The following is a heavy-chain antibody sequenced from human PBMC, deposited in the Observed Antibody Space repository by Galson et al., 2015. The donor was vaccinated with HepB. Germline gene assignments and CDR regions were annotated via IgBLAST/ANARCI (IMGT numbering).Heavy chain of an antibody. V-gene: IGHV1-2*02. D-gene: IGHD2-2*02. CDR2: INPNSGGT. CDR1: GYTFTGYY. Sequence: SVKVSCKASGYTFTGYYMHWVRQAPGQGLEWMGWINPNSGGTNYAQKFQGRVTMTRDTSTSTAYMELRSLRSDDTAVYYCARTYCSSTSCYIRNFVYYYGMDVWGQGTTVTVSS. J-gene: IGHJ6*02. CDR3: ARTYCSSTSCYIRNFVYYYGMDV.